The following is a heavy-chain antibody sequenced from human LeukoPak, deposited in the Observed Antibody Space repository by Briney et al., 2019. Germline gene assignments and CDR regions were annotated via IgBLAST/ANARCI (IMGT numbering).Heavy chain of an antibody. V-gene: IGHV6-1*01. Sequence: SQTLSLTCAISGDSVSSNSAAWNWIRQSPSRGLEWLGRTYYRSKWYNDYAVSVKSRITINPDTSKNQFSLQLNSVTPEDTAVYYCARKYYYDSSGYYAPFDYWGQGTLVTVSS. CDR1: GDSVSSNSAA. CDR2: TYYRSKWYN. CDR3: ARKYYYDSSGYYAPFDY. D-gene: IGHD3-22*01. J-gene: IGHJ4*02.